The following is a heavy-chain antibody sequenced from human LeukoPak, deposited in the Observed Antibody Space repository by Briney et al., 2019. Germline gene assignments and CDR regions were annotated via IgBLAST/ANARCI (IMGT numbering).Heavy chain of an antibody. CDR2: ISYDGSNK. V-gene: IGHV3-30*18. Sequence: GRSLRLSCAASGFTFSSYGMHWVRQVPGKGLEWVAVISYDGSNKYYADSVKGRFTISRDNSKNTLYLQMNSLRAEDTAVYYCAKGRLLPDYWGQGTLVTVSS. CDR3: AKGRLLPDY. D-gene: IGHD6-19*01. J-gene: IGHJ4*02. CDR1: GFTFSSYG.